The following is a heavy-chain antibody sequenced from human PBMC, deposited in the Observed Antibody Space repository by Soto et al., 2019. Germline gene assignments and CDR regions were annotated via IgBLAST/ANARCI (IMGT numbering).Heavy chain of an antibody. Sequence: QITWKESGPTLGKPTQTLTLTCTFSGFSLSPSGVGVGWIRQPPGQALEWLALIYWDDDKRYSPSLKSRLTITTDTSKNQVVLTMTNMDPVDTATYYCAHSAGYCSGGSCYSKPFDLWGRGTLVTVSS. V-gene: IGHV2-5*02. CDR3: AHSAGYCSGGSCYSKPFDL. D-gene: IGHD2-15*01. CDR2: IYWDDDK. J-gene: IGHJ2*01. CDR1: GFSLSPSGVG.